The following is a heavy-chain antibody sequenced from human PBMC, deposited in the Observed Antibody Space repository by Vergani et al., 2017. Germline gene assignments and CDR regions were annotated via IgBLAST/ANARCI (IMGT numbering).Heavy chain of an antibody. V-gene: IGHV4-61*02. J-gene: IGHJ4*02. D-gene: IGHD1-26*01. CDR1: GGSISSGSYY. CDR3: ARSFRASSPSV. CDR2: IYTSGST. Sequence: QVQLQESGPGLVKPSQTLSLTCTVSGGSISSGSYYWSWIRQPAGKGLEWIGRIYTSGSTNYNPSLKSRVTMSVDTSKNQFSLKLSSVTAADTAVYYCARSFRASSPSVWGQGTLVTVSS.